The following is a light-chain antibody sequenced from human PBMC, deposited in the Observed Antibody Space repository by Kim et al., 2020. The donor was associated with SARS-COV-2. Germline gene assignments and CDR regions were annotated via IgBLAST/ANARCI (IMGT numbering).Light chain of an antibody. CDR2: DNN. CDR3: GTWDSSLSAVV. J-gene: IGLJ2*01. CDR1: SSNIGNNY. V-gene: IGLV1-51*01. Sequence: QSVLTQPPSVSAAPGQKVTISCSGSSSNIGNNYVSWYQQLPGTAPKLLIYDNNKRPSGIPDRFSGSKSGTSATLGITGLQTGDEADYYCGTWDSSLSAVVFGGGTQLNVL.